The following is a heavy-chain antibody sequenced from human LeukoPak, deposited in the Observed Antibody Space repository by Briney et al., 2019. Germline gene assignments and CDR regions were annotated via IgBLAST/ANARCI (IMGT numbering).Heavy chain of an antibody. D-gene: IGHD2-2*01. CDR1: GFTFDDYA. V-gene: IGHV3-43D*03. CDR2: ISWDGGST. J-gene: IGHJ4*02. CDR3: AKDSGIVVVPAALDY. Sequence: GGSLRLSCAASGFTFDDYAMHWVRHAPGKGLEWVSLISWDGGSTYYADSVKGRFTISRDNSKNSLYLQMNSLRAEDTAVYYCAKDSGIVVVPAALDYWGQGTLVTVSS.